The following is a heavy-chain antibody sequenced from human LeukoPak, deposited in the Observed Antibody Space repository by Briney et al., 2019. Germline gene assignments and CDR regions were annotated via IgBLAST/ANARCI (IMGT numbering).Heavy chain of an antibody. D-gene: IGHD3-3*01. CDR3: ARHGNDYDFWSGYYRDY. V-gene: IGHV4-39*01. Sequence: KTSETLSLTCTVSGGSISSSSYYWGWIRQPPGKGLEWIGSIYYSGSTYYNPSLKSRVTISVDTSKNQFSLKLSSVTAADTAAYYCARHGNDYDFWSGYYRDYWGQGTLVTVSS. CDR2: IYYSGST. J-gene: IGHJ4*02. CDR1: GGSISSSSYY.